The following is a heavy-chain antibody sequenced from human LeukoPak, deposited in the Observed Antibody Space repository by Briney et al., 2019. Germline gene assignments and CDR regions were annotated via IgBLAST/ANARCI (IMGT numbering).Heavy chain of an antibody. Sequence: PGGSLRLSCAASGFTFSSYEMNWVRQAPGKGLEWVSYISSSGSTIYYADSVKGRFTISRDNAKNSLYLQMNSLRAEDTAVYYCARGLPIQLWSRKTFFDCWGQGTLVTVSS. CDR2: ISSSGSTI. J-gene: IGHJ4*02. CDR1: GFTFSSYE. V-gene: IGHV3-48*03. CDR3: ARGLPIQLWSRKTFFDC. D-gene: IGHD5-18*01.